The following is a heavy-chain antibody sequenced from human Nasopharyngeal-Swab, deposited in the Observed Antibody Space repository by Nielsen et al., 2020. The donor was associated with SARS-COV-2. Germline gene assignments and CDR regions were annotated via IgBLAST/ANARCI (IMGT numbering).Heavy chain of an antibody. CDR3: ARDGLDYDFWSSYFMDV. V-gene: IGHV3-21*01. CDR1: GFTFNNYN. J-gene: IGHJ6*02. Sequence: GESLKISCEASGFTFNNYNFNWVRQAPGKGLEWVSYMSSSSSYIYYADSVKGRFTISRDNAKNSLYLQMNSLVAEDTAVYYCARDGLDYDFWSSYFMDVWGQGTTVTVSS. CDR2: MSSSSSYI. D-gene: IGHD3-3*01.